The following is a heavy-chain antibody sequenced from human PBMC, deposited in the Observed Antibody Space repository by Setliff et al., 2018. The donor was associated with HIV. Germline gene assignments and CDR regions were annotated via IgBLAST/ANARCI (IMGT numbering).Heavy chain of an antibody. CDR3: ARPFPCASHTCYFAAFDM. CDR1: SGAISRAASY. CDR2: IFYRGDT. J-gene: IGHJ1*01. Sequence: SETLSLTCTVSSGAISRAASYWSWIRQSPGKGLEWIGTIFYRGDTYYNPPLKSRLTLSVDTSKSQFSLRLASVTAADTAVYYCARPFPCASHTCYFAAFDMWGQGIPVTVSS. D-gene: IGHD2-21*02. V-gene: IGHV4-39*01.